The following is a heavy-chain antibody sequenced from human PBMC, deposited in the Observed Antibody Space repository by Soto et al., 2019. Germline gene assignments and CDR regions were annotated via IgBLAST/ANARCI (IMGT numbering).Heavy chain of an antibody. Sequence: SVKVSWKASGGAFSSYTISWVRQAPGQGLEWMGRIIPILGIANCAQKFQGRVTITADKSTSTAYMELSSLRSEDTAVYYCAVVVAATPEDDAFDIWGQGTMVTVSS. J-gene: IGHJ3*02. CDR3: AVVVAATPEDDAFDI. CDR2: IIPILGIA. D-gene: IGHD2-15*01. V-gene: IGHV1-69*02. CDR1: GGAFSSYT.